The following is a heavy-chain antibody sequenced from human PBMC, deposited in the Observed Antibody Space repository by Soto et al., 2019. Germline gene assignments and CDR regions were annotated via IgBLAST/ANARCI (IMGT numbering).Heavy chain of an antibody. J-gene: IGHJ5*02. CDR3: ARFTPVVVAARDVYNWFDP. D-gene: IGHD2-15*01. CDR1: GGTFSSYA. CDR2: IIPIFGTA. Sequence: QVQLVQSGAEVKKPGSSVKVSCKASGGTFSSYAISWVRQAPGQGLEWMGGIIPIFGTANYAQKFQGRVTITADESTSTAYMELSSLSSEDTAVYYCARFTPVVVAARDVYNWFDPWGQGTLVTVSS. V-gene: IGHV1-69*01.